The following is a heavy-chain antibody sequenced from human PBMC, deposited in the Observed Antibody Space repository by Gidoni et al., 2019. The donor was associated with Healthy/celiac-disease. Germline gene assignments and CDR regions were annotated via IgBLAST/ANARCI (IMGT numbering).Heavy chain of an antibody. V-gene: IGHV4-61*01. CDR1: AGSVSSGSYY. Sequence: QVQLQESVPGLAKPSETLSRTCNVSAGSVSSGSYYWSWIRQPPGKGLEWIGYIYYSGSTNYNPSLKSRVTIAVDTSKNQFSLKLSSVTAADTAVYYCARVLPWHKNYYFDYWGQGTLVTVSS. CDR2: IYYSGST. D-gene: IGHD5-12*01. J-gene: IGHJ4*02. CDR3: ARVLPWHKNYYFDY.